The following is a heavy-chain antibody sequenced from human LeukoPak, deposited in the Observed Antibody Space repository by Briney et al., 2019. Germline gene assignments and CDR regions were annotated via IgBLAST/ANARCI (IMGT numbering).Heavy chain of an antibody. Sequence: ASVRVSCKASGYTFTVYYIHWVRQAPEQGLERMGWINPNSGGTNYAQKFQGWVTMTRDTSISTAYMELSRLRSDDTAVYYCARGYSAMVTTPKDWFDPWGQGTLVTVSS. J-gene: IGHJ5*02. D-gene: IGHD4-17*01. V-gene: IGHV1-2*04. CDR3: ARGYSAMVTTPKDWFDP. CDR1: GYTFTVYY. CDR2: INPNSGGT.